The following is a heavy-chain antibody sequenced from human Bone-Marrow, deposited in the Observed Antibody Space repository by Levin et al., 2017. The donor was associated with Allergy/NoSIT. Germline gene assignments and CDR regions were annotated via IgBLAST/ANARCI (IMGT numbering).Heavy chain of an antibody. Sequence: HPGGSLRLSCAASGFTFSSYAMSWVRQAPGKGLEWVSAITASGLSPYYADSVKGRFTISRDNSNNILYLQIHSLRAVDTALYYCAKPSRGGKSSFDCWGQGTLVTVSS. CDR2: ITASGLSP. V-gene: IGHV3-23*01. D-gene: IGHD3-10*01. CDR1: GFTFSSYA. J-gene: IGHJ4*02. CDR3: AKPSRGGKSSFDC.